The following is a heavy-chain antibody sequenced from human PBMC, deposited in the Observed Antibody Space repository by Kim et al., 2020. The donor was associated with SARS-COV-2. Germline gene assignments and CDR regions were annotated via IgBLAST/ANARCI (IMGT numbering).Heavy chain of an antibody. J-gene: IGHJ4*02. CDR2: IYYSGST. Sequence: SETLSLTCTVSGGSISSGGYYWSWIRQHPGKGLEWIGYIYYSGSTYYNPSLKSRVTISVDTSKNQFSPKLSSVTAADTAVYYCARYNDYVWGTNRAFDYWGQGTLVTVSS. CDR3: ARYNDYVWGTNRAFDY. V-gene: IGHV4-31*03. D-gene: IGHD3-16*01. CDR1: GGSISSGGYY.